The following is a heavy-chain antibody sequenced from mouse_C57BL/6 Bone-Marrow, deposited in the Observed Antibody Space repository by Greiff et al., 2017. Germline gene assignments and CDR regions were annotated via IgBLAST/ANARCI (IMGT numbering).Heavy chain of an antibody. D-gene: IGHD1-1*01. Sequence: VHLVESGPGLVQPSQSLSITCTVSGFSLTSYGVHWVRQSPGKGLEWLGVLWSGGSTDYNAAFISRLSISKDNSKSQVFFKMNSLQADDTAIYYCARSGLPYYYGSSPLFDVWGTGTTVTVSS. CDR3: ARSGLPYYYGSSPLFDV. CDR1: GFSLTSYG. V-gene: IGHV2-2*01. CDR2: LWSGGST. J-gene: IGHJ1*03.